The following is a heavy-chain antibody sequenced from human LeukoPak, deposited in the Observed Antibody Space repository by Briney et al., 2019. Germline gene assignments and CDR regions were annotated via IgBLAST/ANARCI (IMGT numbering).Heavy chain of an antibody. CDR2: IDIDGSST. V-gene: IGHV3-74*01. CDR1: GFTFSSYW. Sequence: PGGSLRLSCAASGFTFSSYWMHWVRQAPGKGLVWVSRIDIDGSSTTYADSVKGRFTISRDNAKNTLYLQMNNLRAEDTAVYYCARDRPHNWFDPWGQGTVVTVSS. CDR3: ARDRPHNWFDP. J-gene: IGHJ5*02.